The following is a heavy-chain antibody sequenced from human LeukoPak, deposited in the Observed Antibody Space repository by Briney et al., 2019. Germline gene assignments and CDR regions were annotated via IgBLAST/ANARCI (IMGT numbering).Heavy chain of an antibody. Sequence: GASVKVSCKASGYTFTSYYMHWVRQAPGQGLEWMGIINPSGGSTSYAQKFQGRVTMTRDTSTSTVYMELSSLRSEDTAVYYCARGAPYDFWSGYRTLDYYYMDVWGKGTTVTVSS. CDR2: INPSGGST. J-gene: IGHJ6*03. D-gene: IGHD3-3*01. CDR3: ARGAPYDFWSGYRTLDYYYMDV. V-gene: IGHV1-46*01. CDR1: GYTFTSYY.